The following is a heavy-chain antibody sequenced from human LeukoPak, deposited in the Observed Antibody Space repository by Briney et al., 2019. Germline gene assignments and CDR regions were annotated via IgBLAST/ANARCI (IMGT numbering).Heavy chain of an antibody. Sequence: GGSLRLSCAASGFTFSSYSMNWVRQAPGKGLEWVSSISSSSSSIYYADSVKGRFTISRDNAKNSLYLQMNSLRAEDTAVYYCARDRGGYCTSTSCYRDAAFDIWGQGTMVTVSS. CDR3: ARDRGGYCTSTSCYRDAAFDI. D-gene: IGHD2-2*01. V-gene: IGHV3-21*01. CDR2: ISSSSSSI. J-gene: IGHJ3*02. CDR1: GFTFSSYS.